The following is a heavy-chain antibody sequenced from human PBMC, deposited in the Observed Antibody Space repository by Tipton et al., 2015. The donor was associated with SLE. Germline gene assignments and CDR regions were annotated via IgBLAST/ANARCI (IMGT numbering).Heavy chain of an antibody. D-gene: IGHD1-26*01. CDR3: ARVSGSYLSYYYYYYMDV. Sequence: GSLRLSCAVYGGSFSGYYWSWIRQPPGKGLEWIGEINHSGSTNYNPSLKSRVTISVDTSKNQFSLKLSSVTAADTAVYFCARVSGSYLSYYYYYYMDVWGKGTTVPVSS. CDR1: GGSFSGYY. V-gene: IGHV4-34*01. CDR2: INHSGST. J-gene: IGHJ6*03.